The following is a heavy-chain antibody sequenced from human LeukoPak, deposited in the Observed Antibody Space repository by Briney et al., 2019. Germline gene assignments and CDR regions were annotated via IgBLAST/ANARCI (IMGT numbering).Heavy chain of an antibody. D-gene: IGHD3-16*01. CDR3: ARGGSQRAFDI. Sequence: GASVKVSCKASGSTFTSYAISWVRQAPGQGLEWMGWISAYNGNTKYAQKFQGRVTMTTDTFTSTAYMELRSLRSDDTAVYFCARGGSQRAFDIWGQGTMVTVSS. J-gene: IGHJ3*02. V-gene: IGHV1-18*01. CDR2: ISAYNGNT. CDR1: GSTFTSYA.